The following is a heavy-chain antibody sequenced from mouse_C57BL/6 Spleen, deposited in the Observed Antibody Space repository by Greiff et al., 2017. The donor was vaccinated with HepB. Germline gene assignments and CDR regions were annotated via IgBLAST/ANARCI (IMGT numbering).Heavy chain of an antibody. J-gene: IGHJ1*03. CDR3: AKNSGSNYEDWYFDV. V-gene: IGHV2-5*01. D-gene: IGHD2-5*01. CDR1: GFSLTSYG. CDR2: IWRGGST. Sequence: QVHVKQSGPGLVQPSQSLSITCTVSGFSLTSYGVHWVRQSPGKGLEWLGVIWRGGSTDYNAAFMSRLSITKDNSKSQVFFKMNSLQADDTAIYYCAKNSGSNYEDWYFDVWGTGTTVTVSS.